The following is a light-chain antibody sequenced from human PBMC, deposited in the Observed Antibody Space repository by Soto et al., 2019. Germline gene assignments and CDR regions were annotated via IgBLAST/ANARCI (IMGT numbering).Light chain of an antibody. V-gene: IGKV1-39*01. J-gene: IGKJ4*01. CDR3: QQSNFIPLT. Sequence: DIQMTQSPSSLSASVGDRVTITCRASQSITRNLNWYQQRAGKAPKLLIYAASSLYSGVPSRFRGSGSGTDFTLTISSLQPEDFATYYCQQSNFIPLTFGGGTKVEIK. CDR1: QSITRN. CDR2: AAS.